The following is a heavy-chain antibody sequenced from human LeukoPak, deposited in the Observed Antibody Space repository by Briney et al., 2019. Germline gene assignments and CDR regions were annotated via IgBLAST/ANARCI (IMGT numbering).Heavy chain of an antibody. J-gene: IGHJ2*01. V-gene: IGHV1-69*05. CDR3: ARDGGSCQFGSWYFDL. CDR1: GGTFSSYA. Sequence: SVKVSCKASGGTFSSYAISWVRQAPGQGLEWMGGIIPIFGTANYAQKFQGRVTITTDETTSTAYMELSSLGSEDTAVYYCARDGGSCQFGSWYFDLWGRGTLVTVSS. CDR2: IIPIFGTA. D-gene: IGHD2-15*01.